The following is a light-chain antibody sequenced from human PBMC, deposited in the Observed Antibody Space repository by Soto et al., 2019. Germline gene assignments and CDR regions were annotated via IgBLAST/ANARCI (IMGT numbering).Light chain of an antibody. V-gene: IGLV4-69*01. Sequence: QSVLTQSPSASASLGASVKLTCTLSSGHSSYAIAWHQKQPGKGPRYLMDLNNDGSHSKGDGSPDRFSGSTSGADRYLIISGLQSEDEADYYCQTWGTGFQVFGGGTQLPVL. J-gene: IGLJ2*01. CDR2: LNNDGSH. CDR3: QTWGTGFQV. CDR1: SGHSSYA.